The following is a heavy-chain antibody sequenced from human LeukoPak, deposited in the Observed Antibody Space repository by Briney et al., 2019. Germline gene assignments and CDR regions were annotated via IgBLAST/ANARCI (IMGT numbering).Heavy chain of an antibody. Sequence: HSGGSLRLSCAAPGFTFSSYAMSWVRQAPGKGLEWVSAISGSGGSTYYADSVKGRFTISRDNSKNTLYLQMNSLRAEDTAVYYCAKELYGYYDSSGYYYWGQGTLVTVSS. CDR3: AKELYGYYDSSGYYY. CDR1: GFTFSSYA. CDR2: ISGSGGST. D-gene: IGHD3-22*01. J-gene: IGHJ4*02. V-gene: IGHV3-23*01.